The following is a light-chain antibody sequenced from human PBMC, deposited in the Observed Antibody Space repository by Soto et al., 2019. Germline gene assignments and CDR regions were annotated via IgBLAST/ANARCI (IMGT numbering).Light chain of an antibody. J-gene: IGLJ3*02. CDR3: QSYDNNLSGSGV. CDR2: EVT. Sequence: QSVLTQPPSASGSPGQSVTISCTGTNSDIGGYNYVSWYQQHPGKAPKLLIYEVTRRPSGVPDRVSGSKSGTSASLAITGLQAEDEADYYCQSYDNNLSGSGVFGGGTKLTVL. CDR1: NSDIGGYNY. V-gene: IGLV2-8*01.